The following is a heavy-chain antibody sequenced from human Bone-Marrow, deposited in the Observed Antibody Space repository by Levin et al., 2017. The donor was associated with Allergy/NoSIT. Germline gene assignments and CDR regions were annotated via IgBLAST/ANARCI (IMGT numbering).Heavy chain of an antibody. Sequence: GESLKISCKASGYTFTGYYIHWLRQAPGQGLEWMGWINPNGGGTKSAQKFQGRVTMTRDTSTSTAYMDLSRLTYDDTAVYRCARDNMEWFLSGAYYYYAMDVWGQGTTVTVSS. CDR3: ARDNMEWFLSGAYYYYAMDV. CDR2: INPNGGGT. V-gene: IGHV1-2*02. J-gene: IGHJ6*02. CDR1: GYTFTGYY. D-gene: IGHD3-3*01.